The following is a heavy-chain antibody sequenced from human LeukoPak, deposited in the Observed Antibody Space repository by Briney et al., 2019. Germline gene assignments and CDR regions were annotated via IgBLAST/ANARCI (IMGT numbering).Heavy chain of an antibody. CDR1: GYTFTGYY. D-gene: IGHD6-19*01. J-gene: IGHJ4*02. CDR3: ARPGATTGYSSGWYSY. CDR2: INPNSGGT. Sequence: ASVKVSCEASGYTFTGYYMHWVRQAPGQGLEWMGWINPNSGGTNYAQKFQGRVTMTRDTSISTAYMELSRLRSDDTAVYYCARPGATTGYSSGWYSYWGQGTLVTVSS. V-gene: IGHV1-2*02.